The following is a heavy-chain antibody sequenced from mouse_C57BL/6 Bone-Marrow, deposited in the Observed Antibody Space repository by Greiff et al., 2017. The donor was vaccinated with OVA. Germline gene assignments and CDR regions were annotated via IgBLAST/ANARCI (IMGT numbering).Heavy chain of an antibody. CDR1: GFNIKDDY. CDR2: IDPENGDT. V-gene: IGHV14-4*01. Sequence: EVQLQQSGAELVRPGASVKLSCTASGFNIKDDYMHWVKQRPEQGLEWIGWIDPENGDTEYASKFQGKATITADTSSNTAYLQLSSLTSEYTAVYYCTTPGAWFAYWGQGTLVTVSA. CDR3: TTPGAWFAY. J-gene: IGHJ3*01.